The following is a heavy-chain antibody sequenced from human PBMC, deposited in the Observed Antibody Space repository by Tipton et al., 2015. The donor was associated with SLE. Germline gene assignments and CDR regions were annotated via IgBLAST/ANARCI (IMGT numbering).Heavy chain of an antibody. J-gene: IGHJ6*02. CDR2: VYHSGST. V-gene: IGHV4-38-2*01. Sequence: TLSLTCAVSGYSISSGYFWGWIRQPPGKWLEWIGSVYHSGSTYYNPSLRSRVTISLDTSKNQFSLKLSSVTAADTAVCYCASISWRMGVWGQGNTVTVSS. CDR1: GYSISSGYF. CDR3: ASISWRMGV. D-gene: IGHD6-13*01.